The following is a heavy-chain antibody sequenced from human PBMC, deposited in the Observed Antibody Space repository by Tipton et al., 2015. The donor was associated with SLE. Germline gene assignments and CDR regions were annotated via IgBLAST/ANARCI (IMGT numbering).Heavy chain of an antibody. Sequence: TLSLTCTVSGGSISSSSYYWGWIRQPPGKGLEWIGSIYYSGSTYYNPSLKSRVTISVDTSKNQFSLKLSSVTVADTAVYYCARIVVEYGAFDIWGQGTMVTVSS. CDR1: GGSISSSSYY. J-gene: IGHJ3*02. CDR3: ARIVVEYGAFDI. D-gene: IGHD2-15*01. V-gene: IGHV4-39*07. CDR2: IYYSGST.